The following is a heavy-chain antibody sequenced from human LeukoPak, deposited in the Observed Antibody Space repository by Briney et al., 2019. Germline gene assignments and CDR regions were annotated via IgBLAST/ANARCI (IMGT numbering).Heavy chain of an antibody. Sequence: ASVKVSCKASGGTFSSYAISWVRQAPGQGLEWMGRIIPILGIANYAQKFQGRVTITADKSTSTAYMELSSLRSEDTAVYYCARENCSGGTCRKADYWGQGTLVTVSS. V-gene: IGHV1-69*04. J-gene: IGHJ4*02. CDR2: IIPILGIA. CDR3: ARENCSGGTCRKADY. CDR1: GGTFSSYA. D-gene: IGHD2-15*01.